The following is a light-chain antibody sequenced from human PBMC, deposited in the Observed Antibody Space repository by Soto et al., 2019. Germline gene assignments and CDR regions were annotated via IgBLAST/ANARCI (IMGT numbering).Light chain of an antibody. CDR1: QSVSITS. CDR2: GAS. V-gene: IGKV3-20*01. J-gene: IGKJ1*01. CDR3: QQYGTSPTT. Sequence: EIVLTQSPGTLSLSPGERATLSCRASQSVSITSFAWYQQKPCQAPRFLIYGASTRPTAIPDRFSGTGSGTDFTLTISRLQPEDFAVYYCQQYGTSPTTFGQGTKVDI.